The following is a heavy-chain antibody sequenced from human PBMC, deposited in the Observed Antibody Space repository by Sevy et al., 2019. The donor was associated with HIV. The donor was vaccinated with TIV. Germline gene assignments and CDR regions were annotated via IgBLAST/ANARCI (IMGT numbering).Heavy chain of an antibody. Sequence: GGSLRLSCAASGFTFSSYWMSWVRQAPGKGLEWVANIKQDGSEKYYVDSVKGRFTISRDNAKNSLYLQMNSLRVEDTVVYYCARHVGRGYYLWRGYPYYYYYGMDVWGQGTTVTVSS. CDR2: IKQDGSEK. D-gene: IGHD3-3*01. CDR1: GFTFSSYW. J-gene: IGHJ6*02. CDR3: ARHVGRGYYLWRGYPYYYYYGMDV. V-gene: IGHV3-7*01.